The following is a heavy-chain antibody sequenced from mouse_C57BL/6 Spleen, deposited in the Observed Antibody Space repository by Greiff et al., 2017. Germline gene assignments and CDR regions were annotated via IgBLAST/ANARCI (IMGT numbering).Heavy chain of an antibody. Sequence: QVQLQQPGAELVRPGTSVKLSCKASGYTFTSYWMHWVKQRPGQGLEWIGVIDPSDSYTNYNQKFKGKATLTVATSPSTAYMQLSSLTSEDSAVYYCARPRITTVVARGYFDVWGTGTTLTVSS. CDR2: IDPSDSYT. CDR1: GYTFTSYW. D-gene: IGHD1-1*01. V-gene: IGHV1-59*01. J-gene: IGHJ1*03. CDR3: ARPRITTVVARGYFDV.